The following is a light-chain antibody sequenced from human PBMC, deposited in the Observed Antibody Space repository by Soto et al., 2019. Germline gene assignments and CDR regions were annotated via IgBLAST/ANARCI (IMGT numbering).Light chain of an antibody. Sequence: QSALTQPASVSGSPGHSITISCSGTSSDVGGYNYVSWYQQHPGTAPKLMIYDVSNRPSGVSNRFSGSKSGNTASLTISGLQAEDEADYYCSSYISTSTLNVFGTGTKVTVL. J-gene: IGLJ1*01. CDR1: SSDVGGYNY. CDR3: SSYISTSTLNV. V-gene: IGLV2-14*03. CDR2: DVS.